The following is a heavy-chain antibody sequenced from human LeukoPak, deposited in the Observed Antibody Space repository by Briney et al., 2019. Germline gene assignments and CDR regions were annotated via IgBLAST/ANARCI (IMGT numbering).Heavy chain of an antibody. CDR1: GFTFSSYG. CDR2: ISGSGGST. J-gene: IGHJ4*02. V-gene: IGHV3-23*01. Sequence: PGGSLRLSCAASGFTFSSYGMSWVRQAPGKGLEWVSAISGSGGSTYYADSVKGRFTISRDSSKNTLFLQMNRLRPEDAAVYYCAKAPVTTCRGAFCYPFDYWGLGTLVTVS. D-gene: IGHD2-15*01. CDR3: AKAPVTTCRGAFCYPFDY.